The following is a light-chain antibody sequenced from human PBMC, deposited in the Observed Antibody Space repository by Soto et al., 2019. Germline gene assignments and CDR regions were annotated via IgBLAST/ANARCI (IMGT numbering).Light chain of an antibody. CDR2: DVS. CDR3: SSYTSSGTF. CDR1: SSDVGGYNY. Sequence: QSVLTQPASVSGSPGQSITISCTGTSSDVGGYNYVSWYQQHPGKAPKLMIYDVSNRPSGVSNRISGSKSGNTASLTISGLQAEDEADYYCSSYTSSGTFFGTGTKVTVL. V-gene: IGLV2-14*01. J-gene: IGLJ1*01.